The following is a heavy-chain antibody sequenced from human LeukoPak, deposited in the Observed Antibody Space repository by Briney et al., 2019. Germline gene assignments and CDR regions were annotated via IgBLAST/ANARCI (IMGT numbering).Heavy chain of an antibody. CDR1: GFTFSNYA. V-gene: IGHV3-30*04. Sequence: PGGSLRLSCAASGFTFSNYAMHWVRQAPGKGLEWVAVISYDGSNKYYADSVKGRFTISRDNSKNTLYLQMSSLRAEDTAVYYCARDGDWGKYNWFDPWGQGTLVTVSS. CDR2: ISYDGSNK. CDR3: ARDGDWGKYNWFDP. J-gene: IGHJ5*02. D-gene: IGHD3-10*01.